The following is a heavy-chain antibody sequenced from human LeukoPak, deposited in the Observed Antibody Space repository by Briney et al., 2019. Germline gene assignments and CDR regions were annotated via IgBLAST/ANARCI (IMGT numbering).Heavy chain of an antibody. D-gene: IGHD2-15*01. CDR3: ARVVEGYCSGGSCYNFDY. CDR2: IYYSGST. CDR1: GGSISSHY. J-gene: IGHJ4*02. Sequence: SETLSLTCTVSGGSISSHYWSWIRQPPGKGLEWIGYIYYSGSTNYNPSLKSRVTISVDTSKNQFSLKLSSVTAADTAVYYCARVVEGYCSGGSCYNFDYWGQGTLVTVSS. V-gene: IGHV4-59*11.